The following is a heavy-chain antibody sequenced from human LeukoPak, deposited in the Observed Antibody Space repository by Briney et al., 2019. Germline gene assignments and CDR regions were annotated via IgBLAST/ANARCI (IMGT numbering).Heavy chain of an antibody. CDR3: VKSLYSYDSSGYYGDFDC. V-gene: IGHV3-64D*06. CDR2: ISSSGGSS. D-gene: IGHD3-22*01. CDR1: GFTFSSYA. J-gene: IGHJ4*02. Sequence: GGSLRLSCSASGFTFSSYAMHWVRQAPGKGLENVSAISSSGGSSYYADSVKGRFTISGDNSKNTLYLQMSSLRAEDTAVYYCVKSLYSYDSSGYYGDFDCWGQGTLVTVSS.